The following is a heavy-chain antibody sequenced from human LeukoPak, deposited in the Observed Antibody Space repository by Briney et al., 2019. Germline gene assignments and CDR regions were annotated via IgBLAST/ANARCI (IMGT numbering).Heavy chain of an antibody. CDR3: ARAGDYYGSGSYSYFDY. CDR1: GFRLSSYA. CDR2: IWYDGSNK. V-gene: IGHV3-33*01. D-gene: IGHD3-10*01. Sequence: GGSLRLSCAASGFRLSSYAMSWVRQAPGKGLEWVAVIWYDGSNKYYADSVKGRFTISRDNSKNTLYLQMNSLRAEDTAVYYCARAGDYYGSGSYSYFDYWGQGTLVTVSS. J-gene: IGHJ4*02.